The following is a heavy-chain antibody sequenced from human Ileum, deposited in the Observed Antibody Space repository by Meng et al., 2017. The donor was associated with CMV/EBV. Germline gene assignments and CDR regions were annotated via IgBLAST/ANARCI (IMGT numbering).Heavy chain of an antibody. CDR1: GYNFTTNN. CDR3: ARDGLSGRYFDY. Sequence: QVQLLQSGSELRKPGASVKVSCKASGYNFTTNNIIWVRQAPGHGPEWMGWINTNGGNPTYARGFTGRFVFSLDTSLSTTYLQIISLKAEDTAVYYCARDGLSGRYFDYWGQGTLVTVSS. V-gene: IGHV7-4-1*02. D-gene: IGHD1-26*01. CDR2: INTNGGNP. J-gene: IGHJ4*02.